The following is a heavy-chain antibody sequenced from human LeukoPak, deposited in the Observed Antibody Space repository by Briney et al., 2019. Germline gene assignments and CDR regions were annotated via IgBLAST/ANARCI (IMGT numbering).Heavy chain of an antibody. J-gene: IGHJ4*02. CDR2: IYYSGST. CDR3: ARGASSSWYWYFDY. CDR1: GGSISSYY. Sequence: SETLSLTCTVSGGSISSYYWSWIRQPPGKGLEWIGYIYYSGSTNYNPSLKSRVTLSVDTSTNQFSLKLSSVTAADTAVYYCARGASSSWYWYFDYWGQGTLVTVSS. D-gene: IGHD6-13*01. V-gene: IGHV4-59*01.